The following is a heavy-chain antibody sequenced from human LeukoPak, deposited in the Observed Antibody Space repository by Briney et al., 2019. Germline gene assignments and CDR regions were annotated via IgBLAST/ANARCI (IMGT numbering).Heavy chain of an antibody. J-gene: IGHJ4*02. CDR1: GGSFSGYY. CDR2: INHSGST. D-gene: IGHD6-19*01. Sequence: SETLSLTCAVYGGSFSGYYWSWIRQPPGKGLEWIGEINHSGSTNYNPSLKSRVTISVDTSKNQFSLKLSSVTAADTAVYYCARRAGYSSYFDYWGQGTLVTVSS. CDR3: ARRAGYSSYFDY. V-gene: IGHV4-34*01.